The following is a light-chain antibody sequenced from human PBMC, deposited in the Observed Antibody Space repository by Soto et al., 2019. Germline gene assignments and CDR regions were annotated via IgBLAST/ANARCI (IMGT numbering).Light chain of an antibody. CDR3: HQRQYGTPIT. Sequence: VVFTQSPATLSLSPGERATLSCRTSLSVSVYLDWYQQKPGQAPRLLISDASNRATGIPARFSGSGSGTDFTLTISSLEPEDFAVYYCHQRQYGTPITFGQGTRLEIK. CDR2: DAS. V-gene: IGKV3-11*01. CDR1: LSVSVY. J-gene: IGKJ5*01.